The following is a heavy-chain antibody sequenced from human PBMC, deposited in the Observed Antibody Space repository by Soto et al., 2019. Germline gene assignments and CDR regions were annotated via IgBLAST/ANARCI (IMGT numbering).Heavy chain of an antibody. CDR1: GYTFTNYG. J-gene: IGHJ4*02. V-gene: IGHV1-18*01. Sequence: QVQLVQSGAEVKKPGASVKVSCKASGYTFTNYGISWVRQAPGQGLEWMGWISAYNGNTKYAQKLQGRVTMTTDTSTRTAYMELRSRRSEDTAVYDCARDSPPVDYWGQGTRVTVSS. CDR2: ISAYNGNT. CDR3: ARDSPPVDY.